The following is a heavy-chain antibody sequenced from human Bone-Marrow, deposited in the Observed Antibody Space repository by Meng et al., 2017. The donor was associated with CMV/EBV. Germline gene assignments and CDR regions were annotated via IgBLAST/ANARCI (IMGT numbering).Heavy chain of an antibody. Sequence: SETLSPTCTVSGGSVSSGSYYWSWIRQPPGKGLEWIGYIYYSGSTNYNPSRKSRVTISVDTSKTQFSLKLSSVTAADTAVYYSARLKWEPSTYYFDYWGQGTLVTVSS. CDR3: ARLKWEPSTYYFDY. V-gene: IGHV4-61*01. CDR2: IYYSGST. CDR1: GGSVSSGSYY. J-gene: IGHJ4*02. D-gene: IGHD1-26*01.